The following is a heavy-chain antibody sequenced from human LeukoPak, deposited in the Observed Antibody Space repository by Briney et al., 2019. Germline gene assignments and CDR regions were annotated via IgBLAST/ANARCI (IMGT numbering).Heavy chain of an antibody. Sequence: TSETLSLTCTVSGGSISSGGYYWSWIRQHPGKGLEWIGYIYYSGSTYYNPSLKSRVTISVDTSKNQFSLKLTSVTAADTAVYYCAREGPGRGVIGNIDYWGQGTLVTVSS. D-gene: IGHD3-10*01. J-gene: IGHJ4*02. CDR2: IYYSGST. CDR1: GGSISSGGYY. CDR3: AREGPGRGVIGNIDY. V-gene: IGHV4-31*03.